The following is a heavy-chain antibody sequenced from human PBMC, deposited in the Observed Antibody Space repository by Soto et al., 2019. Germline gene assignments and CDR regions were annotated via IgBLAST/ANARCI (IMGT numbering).Heavy chain of an antibody. J-gene: IGHJ6*02. Sequence: SETLSLTCTVSGGSISSGDYYWSWIRQPPGKGLEWIGYIYYSGSTYYNPSLKSQVTISVDTSKNQFSLKLSSVTAADTAVYYCARVKGSSNPFYYYYGMDVWGQGTTVTVSS. V-gene: IGHV4-30-4*01. CDR1: GGSISSGDYY. D-gene: IGHD6-13*01. CDR2: IYYSGST. CDR3: ARVKGSSNPFYYYYGMDV.